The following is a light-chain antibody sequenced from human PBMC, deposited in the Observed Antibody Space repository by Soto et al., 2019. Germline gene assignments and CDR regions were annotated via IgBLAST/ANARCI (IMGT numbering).Light chain of an antibody. CDR2: DDT. CDR3: SSRTSSITYV. J-gene: IGLJ1*01. CDR1: NIGSKS. Sequence: SYELTQPPSVSVAPGQTATITCGGHNIGSKSVHWYQQKPGQAPVLVVYDDTDRPSGIPERFSGSKSGNTASLTISGLQAEDEADYYCSSRTSSITYVFGTGTKLTVL. V-gene: IGLV3-21*02.